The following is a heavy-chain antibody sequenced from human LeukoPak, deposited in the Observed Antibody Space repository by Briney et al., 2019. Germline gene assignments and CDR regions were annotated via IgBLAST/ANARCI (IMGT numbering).Heavy chain of an antibody. CDR2: TYYRSKWYN. J-gene: IGHJ4*02. D-gene: IGHD5-12*01. Sequence: QTLSLTCAVSGDSFSSNSAAWNWLTQSPARGLEWLGSTYYRSKWYNGYAVSVKSLVTINPDTSKNQFSQQLNSVTPEDTAVYYCARVFSSAYDTSFDYWGPGTLVTVSS. CDR3: ARVFSSAYDTSFDY. CDR1: GDSFSSNSAA. V-gene: IGHV6-1*01.